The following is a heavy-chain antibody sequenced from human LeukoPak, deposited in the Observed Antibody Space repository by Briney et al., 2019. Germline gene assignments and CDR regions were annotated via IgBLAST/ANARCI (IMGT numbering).Heavy chain of an antibody. CDR1: GGTFSSYA. Sequence: SVKVSCKASGGTFSSYAISWVRQAPGQGLEWMGGIIPIFGTANYAQKFQGRVTITTDESTSTAYMELSSLRSEDTAVYYCARAVSRDYYMDVWGKGTTVTVSS. V-gene: IGHV1-69*05. CDR3: ARAVSRDYYMDV. J-gene: IGHJ6*03. CDR2: IIPIFGTA.